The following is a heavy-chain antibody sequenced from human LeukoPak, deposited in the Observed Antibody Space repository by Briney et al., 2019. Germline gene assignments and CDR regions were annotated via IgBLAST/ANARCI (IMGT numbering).Heavy chain of an antibody. D-gene: IGHD5-12*01. CDR2: ISGSGGGT. J-gene: IGHJ4*02. CDR1: GFTFSNYA. Sequence: GGSLRLSCAASGFTFSNYAMSWVRQAPGKGLEWVSGISGSGGGTYYADSVEGRFTISRDNSKNTLYPQMNSLRAEDTAVYYCARPHSGYDFQGLCYWGRGTLVTVSS. CDR3: ARPHSGYDFQGLCY. V-gene: IGHV3-23*01.